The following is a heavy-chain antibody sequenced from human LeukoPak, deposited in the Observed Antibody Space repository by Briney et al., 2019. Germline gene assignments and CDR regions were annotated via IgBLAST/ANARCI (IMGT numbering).Heavy chain of an antibody. V-gene: IGHV4-31*11. Sequence: PSETLSLTCAVYGGSFSGYYWSWIRQHPGKGLEWIGYIQYSGSTYYNPSLKSRVTISVDTSKNQFSLKLSSVTAADTAVYYCARRYINFDYWGQGTLVTVSS. D-gene: IGHD1-14*01. CDR3: ARRYINFDY. CDR2: IQYSGST. CDR1: GGSFSGYY. J-gene: IGHJ4*02.